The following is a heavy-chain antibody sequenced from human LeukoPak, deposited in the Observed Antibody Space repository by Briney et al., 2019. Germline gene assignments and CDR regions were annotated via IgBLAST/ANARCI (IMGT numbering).Heavy chain of an antibody. CDR2: IYTSGST. CDR3: ARDLRTYYYGSGSYLDAFDI. CDR1: GGSISSGSYY. D-gene: IGHD3-10*01. V-gene: IGHV4-61*02. Sequence: SETLSLTCTVSGGSISSGSYYWSWIRQPAGKGLEWIWRIYTSGSTNYNPSLKSRVTISVDTSKNQFSLKLSSVTAADTAVYYCARDLRTYYYGSGSYLDAFDIWGQGTMVTVSS. J-gene: IGHJ3*02.